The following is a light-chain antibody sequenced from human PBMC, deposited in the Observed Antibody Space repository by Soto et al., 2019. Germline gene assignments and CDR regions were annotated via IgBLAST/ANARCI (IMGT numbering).Light chain of an antibody. CDR1: QSVSSN. CDR2: GAS. V-gene: IGKV3-11*01. J-gene: IGKJ1*01. CDR3: QQRSNWPLT. Sequence: EIVMTQSPATLSVSPGERATLSCRASQSVSSNLAWYQQKPGQAPRLLIYGASNRATGIPARFSGSGSGTDFTLTISSLEPEDFAVYYCQQRSNWPLTFGQGTKVDIK.